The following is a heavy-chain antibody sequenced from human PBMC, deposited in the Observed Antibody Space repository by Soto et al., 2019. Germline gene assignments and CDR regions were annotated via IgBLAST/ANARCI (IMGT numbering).Heavy chain of an antibody. Sequence: GGSLRLSCSASGFTFSSYAMHWVRQAPGKGLEYVSAISSNGGSTYYADSVKGRFTISRDNSKNTLYLQMSSLRAEDTAVYYCVIHSGWHIAWETHDYWGQGTLVTVSS. D-gene: IGHD2-21*01. V-gene: IGHV3-64D*08. CDR2: ISSNGGST. CDR1: GFTFSSYA. CDR3: VIHSGWHIAWETHDY. J-gene: IGHJ4*02.